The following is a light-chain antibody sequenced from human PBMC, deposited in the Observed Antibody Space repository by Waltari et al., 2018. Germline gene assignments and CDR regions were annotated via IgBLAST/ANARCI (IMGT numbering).Light chain of an antibody. CDR3: KRYFNIVL. CDR1: QSVLSSYKNKNY. CDR2: WAS. V-gene: IGKV4-1*01. Sequence: DIVMTQSPDSLAVSLGERATIDCKSNQSVLSSYKNKNYIAWYQQKPGQPPKLLIYWASTRESGVPERFSGSGSGTDFTLTISSLQAEDVAVYYCKRYFNIVLFGQGTRVEIK. J-gene: IGKJ5*01.